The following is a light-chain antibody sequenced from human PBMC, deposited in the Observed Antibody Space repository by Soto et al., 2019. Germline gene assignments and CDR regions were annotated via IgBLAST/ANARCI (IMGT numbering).Light chain of an antibody. CDR1: QSVNNF. V-gene: IGKV3D-15*01. J-gene: IGKJ4*01. CDR3: QQYNDWVT. CDR2: EAS. Sequence: EIVVTQSPATLSLSPVERATLSFRASQSVNNFLAWYQQRPGQAPRLLMYEASNRATGVPARFSGSGSGTEFTLTINSLQSEDFAVYYCQQYNDWVTFGGGTKVDIK.